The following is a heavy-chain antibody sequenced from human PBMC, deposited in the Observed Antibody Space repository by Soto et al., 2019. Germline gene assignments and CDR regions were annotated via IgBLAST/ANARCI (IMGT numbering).Heavy chain of an antibody. Sequence: ASVKVSCKASGYSFTDHYIHWVRQAPGQGLEWMGWVNPNTGGTNYAQRFHGRVNMTRDTSITTAYMELSSLRSDDTALFYCATLDSGGYYGHALDIWGQGTMVT. J-gene: IGHJ3*02. CDR2: VNPNTGGT. V-gene: IGHV1-2*02. CDR1: GYSFTDHY. CDR3: ATLDSGGYYGHALDI. D-gene: IGHD3-22*01.